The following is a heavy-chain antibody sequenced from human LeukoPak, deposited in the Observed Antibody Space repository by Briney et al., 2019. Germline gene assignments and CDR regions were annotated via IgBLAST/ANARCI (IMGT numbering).Heavy chain of an antibody. Sequence: ASVKVSCKASGDTFTNFAVNWVRQAPGQGLEWMGWINTNTGNPTYAQGFTGRFVFSLDTSVSTAYLQISSLKAEDTAVYYCAGDWSGYYLNWFDPWGQGTLVTVSS. CDR2: INTNTGNP. CDR1: GDTFTNFA. CDR3: AGDWSGYYLNWFDP. J-gene: IGHJ5*02. D-gene: IGHD3-3*01. V-gene: IGHV7-4-1*02.